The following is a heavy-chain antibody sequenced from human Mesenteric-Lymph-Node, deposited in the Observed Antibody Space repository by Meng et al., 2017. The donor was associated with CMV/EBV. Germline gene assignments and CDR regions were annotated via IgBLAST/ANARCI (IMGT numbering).Heavy chain of an antibody. CDR2: ISSSSNTI. J-gene: IGHJ6*02. CDR1: GFVFSSYS. CDR3: ARDPRDYDFWSDSIYFHSDGLDV. D-gene: IGHD3-3*01. V-gene: IGHV3-48*04. Sequence: GESLKISCEVSGFVFSSYSFNWVRQAPGKGLEWISYISSSSNTIHYADSVKGRFTISRDNAKNSLYLQMNSLRVEDTGVYYCARDPRDYDFWSDSIYFHSDGLDVWGQGTTVTVSS.